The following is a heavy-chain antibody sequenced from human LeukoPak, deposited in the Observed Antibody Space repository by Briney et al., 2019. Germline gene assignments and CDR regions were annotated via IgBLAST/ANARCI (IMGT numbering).Heavy chain of an antibody. Sequence: GGSLRLSCAASGFTFSSYGIHWVRQAPGKGLEWVAVVSSDGTNKYYADSVKGRFTVSRDNSKNTLYLQMGSLRAEDMALYYCAREIYGPGDLPYDCWGQGTLVIVSS. V-gene: IGHV3-30*03. D-gene: IGHD3-10*01. CDR3: AREIYGPGDLPYDC. J-gene: IGHJ4*02. CDR2: VSSDGTNK. CDR1: GFTFSSYG.